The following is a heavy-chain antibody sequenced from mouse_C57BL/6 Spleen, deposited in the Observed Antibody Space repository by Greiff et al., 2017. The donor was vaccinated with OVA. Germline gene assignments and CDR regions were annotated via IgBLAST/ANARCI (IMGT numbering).Heavy chain of an antibody. CDR1: GYTFTSYW. CDR2: IDPSDSYT. Sequence: QVQLKQPGAELVMPGASVKLSCTASGYTFTSYWMHWVKQRPVQGLEWIGKIDPSDSYTNYTQKFKGKSTLTVDKSSSTAYMQLSSLTSEDSAVYYCARNHYDYDSYAIDYWGQGTSVTVSS. CDR3: ARNHYDYDSYAIDY. D-gene: IGHD2-4*01. J-gene: IGHJ4*01. V-gene: IGHV1-69*01.